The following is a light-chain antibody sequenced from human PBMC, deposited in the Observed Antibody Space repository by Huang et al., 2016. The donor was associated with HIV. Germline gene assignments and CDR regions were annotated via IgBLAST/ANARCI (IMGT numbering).Light chain of an antibody. Sequence: DIQMTQSPSSLSASVGERVTITCRASQGISNSLAWYQQKPGKVPKLLIYAASTLQTGAPSRFSGSGSGTDFTLTISSLQPEDVATYYCQKYNSAPPTFGQGTKVEIK. CDR1: QGISNS. V-gene: IGKV1-27*01. CDR2: AAS. J-gene: IGKJ1*01. CDR3: QKYNSAPPT.